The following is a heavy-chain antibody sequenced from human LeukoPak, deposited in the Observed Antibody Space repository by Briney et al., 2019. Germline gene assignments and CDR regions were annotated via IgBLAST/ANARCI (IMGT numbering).Heavy chain of an antibody. V-gene: IGHV1-18*01. CDR1: GYTFTSYG. CDR2: ISAYNGNT. Sequence: ASVKVSCKASGYTFTSYGISWVRQAPGQGLEWMGWISAYNGNTNYAQKLQGRVTMTTDTSTSTAYMELRSLTSDDKAVYYCAREALSWQLVPYYYYGMDVWGQGTTVTVSS. J-gene: IGHJ6*02. CDR3: AREALSWQLVPYYYYGMDV. D-gene: IGHD6-13*01.